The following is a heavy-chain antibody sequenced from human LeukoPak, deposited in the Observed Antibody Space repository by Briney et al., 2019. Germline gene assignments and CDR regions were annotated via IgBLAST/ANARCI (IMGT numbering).Heavy chain of an antibody. CDR1: GCSISSSSYY. CDR3: ARLRDYGSSDY. D-gene: IGHD3-16*01. J-gene: IGHJ4*02. V-gene: IGHV4-39*01. Sequence: PSETLSLTCTVSGCSISSSSYYWGWIRQPPGKGLEWIGSIYYSGSTYYNPSLKSRVTISVDTSKNQFSLKLTSVTAADTAVYYCARLRDYGSSDYWGQGTLVTVSS. CDR2: IYYSGST.